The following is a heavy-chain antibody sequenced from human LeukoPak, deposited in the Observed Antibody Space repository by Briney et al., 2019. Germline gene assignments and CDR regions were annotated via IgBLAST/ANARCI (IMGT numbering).Heavy chain of an antibody. J-gene: IGHJ4*02. CDR2: ISYDGSNK. CDR3: AKPAYCGGDCYGYYFDY. V-gene: IGHV3-30*18. D-gene: IGHD2-21*02. Sequence: GGSLRLSCAASGFTFSSYGMHWVRQAPGKGLEWVAVISYDGSNKYYADSVKGRFTISRDNSKNTLYLQMNSLRAEDTAVYYCAKPAYCGGDCYGYYFDYWGQGTLVTVSS. CDR1: GFTFSSYG.